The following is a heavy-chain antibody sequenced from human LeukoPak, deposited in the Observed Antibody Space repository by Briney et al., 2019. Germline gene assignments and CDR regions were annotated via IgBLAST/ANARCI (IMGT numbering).Heavy chain of an antibody. V-gene: IGHV3-33*01. CDR1: GFTFSSYG. D-gene: IGHD6-6*01. Sequence: GGSLRLSCAASGFTFSSYGMHWVRQAPGKGLEWVAVIWYDGSNKYYAGSVKGRFTISRDNSKNTLYLQMNSPRAEDTAVYYCAREKQLVHSFDIWGQGTMVTVSS. CDR3: AREKQLVHSFDI. CDR2: IWYDGSNK. J-gene: IGHJ3*02.